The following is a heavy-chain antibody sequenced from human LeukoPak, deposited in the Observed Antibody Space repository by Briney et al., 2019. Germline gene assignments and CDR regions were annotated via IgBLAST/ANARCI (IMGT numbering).Heavy chain of an antibody. D-gene: IGHD2-2*01. CDR3: AKDEVGYCSSTSCYQFDY. V-gene: IGHV3-30*02. CDR1: GFTFSSYG. CDR2: IRYDGSNK. J-gene: IGHJ4*02. Sequence: PGGSLRLSCAASGFTFSSYGMHWVRQAPGKGLEWVAFIRYDGSNKYYADSVKGRFTISRDNSKNMLYLQMNSLRAEDTAVYYCAKDEVGYCSSTSCYQFDYWGQGTLVTVSS.